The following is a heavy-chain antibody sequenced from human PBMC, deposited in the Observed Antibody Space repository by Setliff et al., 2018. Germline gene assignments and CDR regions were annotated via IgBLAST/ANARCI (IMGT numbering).Heavy chain of an antibody. V-gene: IGHV4-61*09. Sequence: SETLSLTCTVSGGSINEANYYWSWIRQPAGKGLEWIGHIYTRGSTNYNPSLRSRVSISVDTSKNHFSLRLSSVTAADTAVYYCAHSTTFDLHHDYWGQGALVTVSS. CDR2: IYTRGST. D-gene: IGHD3-9*01. CDR1: GGSINEANYY. CDR3: AHSTTFDLHHDY. J-gene: IGHJ4*02.